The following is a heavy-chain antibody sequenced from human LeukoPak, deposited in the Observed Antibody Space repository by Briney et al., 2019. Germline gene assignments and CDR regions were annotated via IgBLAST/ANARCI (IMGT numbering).Heavy chain of an antibody. J-gene: IGHJ6*03. CDR3: ARGGAAAGYYYYYYMDV. Sequence: ASVKVSCKASGYTFTSYGISWVRQAPGQGLEWMGWMNPNSGNAGYAQKFQGRVTMTANTSISTAYMELSSLRSDDTAVYYCARGGAAAGYYYYYYMDVWGKGTTVTISS. D-gene: IGHD6-13*01. CDR1: GYTFTSYG. V-gene: IGHV1-8*02. CDR2: MNPNSGNA.